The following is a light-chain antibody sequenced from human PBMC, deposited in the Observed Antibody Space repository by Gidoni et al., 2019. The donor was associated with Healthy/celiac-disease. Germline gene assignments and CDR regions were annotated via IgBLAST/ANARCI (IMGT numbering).Light chain of an antibody. V-gene: IGLV1-40*01. CDR2: GHS. CDR3: QSYDSSLSGSV. CDR1: SSNIGAGYD. J-gene: IGLJ2*01. Sequence: QSVLTQPPSVSGAPGQRVTISCTGSSSNIGAGYDVHWYQQLPGTAPKLLIYGHSNRPSGVPDRFSGSKSGTSASLAITGLQAEDGADYYCQSYDSSLSGSVFGGGTKLTVL.